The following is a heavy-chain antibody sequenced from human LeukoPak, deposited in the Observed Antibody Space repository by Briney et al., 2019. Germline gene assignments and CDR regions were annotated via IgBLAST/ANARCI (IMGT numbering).Heavy chain of an antibody. CDR3: ARNQNNFDY. CDR2: IYYSGST. Sequence: PSETLSLTCTVSGGSISSYYWSWIRQPPGKGLEWIGYIYYSGSTNYNPSLKSRVTISVGTSKNQFSLKLSSVTAADTAVYYCARNQNNFDYWGQGTLVTVSS. V-gene: IGHV4-59*08. CDR1: GGSISSYY. J-gene: IGHJ4*02.